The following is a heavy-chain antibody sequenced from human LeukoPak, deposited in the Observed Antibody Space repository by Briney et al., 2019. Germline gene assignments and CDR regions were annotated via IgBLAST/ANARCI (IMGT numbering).Heavy chain of an antibody. J-gene: IGHJ3*01. CDR2: ISMDGIQE. D-gene: IGHD5-18*01. Sequence: GRSLRLSCAASGFRFNNYAMHWVRQPPGTGLEWVTVISMDGIQEYYADSVKGRFSISRDNSKNTLYLQMSSLRPEDTAVYYCAREVYSYALGALDLWGQGTMVTVSS. CDR1: GFRFNNYA. V-gene: IGHV3-30*04. CDR3: AREVYSYALGALDL.